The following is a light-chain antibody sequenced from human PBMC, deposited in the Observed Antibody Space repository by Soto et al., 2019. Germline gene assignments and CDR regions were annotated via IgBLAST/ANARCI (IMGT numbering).Light chain of an antibody. J-gene: IGKJ1*01. V-gene: IGKV1-5*01. CDR2: DAS. CDR1: HNIERW. Sequence: DIQMTQSPSTLSASVGDSVTITCRASHNIERWMAWYQQKPGKAPSLLIFDASTLHSGVPSRFSGSGSGTDFTLTISSLQPDDFATYCCQQFAISTTFGQGTKVDIK. CDR3: QQFAISTT.